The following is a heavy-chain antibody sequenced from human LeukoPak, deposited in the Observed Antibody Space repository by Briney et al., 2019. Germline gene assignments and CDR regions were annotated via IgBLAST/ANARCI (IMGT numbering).Heavy chain of an antibody. D-gene: IGHD3-10*01. CDR1: GFTFSSYS. Sequence: QPGGSLRLSCAASGFTFSSYSMNWVRQAPGKGLEWVSYISSSSSTIYYADSVKGRFTISRHNSKNTLYLQMNSLRAEDTAVYYCAKSMVRDRKGFDPWGQGTLVTVSS. J-gene: IGHJ5*02. V-gene: IGHV3-48*01. CDR2: ISSSSSTI. CDR3: AKSMVRDRKGFDP.